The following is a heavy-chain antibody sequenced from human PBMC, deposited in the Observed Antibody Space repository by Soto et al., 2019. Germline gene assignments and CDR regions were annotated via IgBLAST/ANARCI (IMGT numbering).Heavy chain of an antibody. V-gene: IGHV4-59*01. Sequence: SETLSLTCTVSGGSISSYYWSWIRQPPGKGLEWIGYVYYSGSTNYNPSLKSRVTISVDTSKNQFSLKLSSVTAADTAVYYCARQLVGNFDYWGQGSLVTVSS. J-gene: IGHJ4*02. D-gene: IGHD6-6*01. CDR2: VYYSGST. CDR3: ARQLVGNFDY. CDR1: GGSISSYY.